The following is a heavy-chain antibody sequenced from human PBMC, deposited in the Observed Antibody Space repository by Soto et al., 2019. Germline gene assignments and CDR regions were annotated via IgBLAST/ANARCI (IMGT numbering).Heavy chain of an antibody. CDR3: ARHRDPTVRWFDP. CDR2: IYYSGST. D-gene: IGHD4-4*01. J-gene: IGHJ5*02. CDR1: GGSISSSDYY. V-gene: IGHV4-39*01. Sequence: SETLSLTCTVSGGSISSSDYYWGWIRQPPGKGLEWIGSIYYSGSTYYNPSLKSRVTISVDTSKNQFSLKLSSVTAADTAVYYCARHRDPTVRWFDPWGQGTLVTVS.